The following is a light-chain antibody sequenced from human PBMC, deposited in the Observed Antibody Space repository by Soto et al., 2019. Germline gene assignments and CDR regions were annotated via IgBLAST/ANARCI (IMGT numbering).Light chain of an antibody. CDR2: GAS. V-gene: IGKV3-20*01. CDR3: QQYCMSPPFT. J-gene: IGKJ2*01. CDR1: QSVSSTY. Sequence: EIVLTQSPGTLSLSPGERATLSCRASQSVSSTYIAWYQQNPGQAPRLLIYGASSRATGIPDRFSGSGSGTDFTLTISRLEPEDFAVYFCQQYCMSPPFTFGQGTKVEIK.